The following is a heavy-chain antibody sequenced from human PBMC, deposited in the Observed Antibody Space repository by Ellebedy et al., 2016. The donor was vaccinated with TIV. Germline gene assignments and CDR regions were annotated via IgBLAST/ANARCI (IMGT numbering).Heavy chain of an antibody. J-gene: IGHJ6*02. D-gene: IGHD2-2*01. Sequence: GESLKISXSASGFTFNTYDMSWVRQVPGKGLEWVSVIFGSDASTFYADYVKGRFTISRDNSKSTLYLEMNSLRLEDTAVYYCAKHTVAAAIGDGINYYYYYGMDVWGQGTTVTVSS. CDR1: GFTFNTYD. CDR2: IFGSDAST. CDR3: AKHTVAAAIGDGINYYYYYGMDV. V-gene: IGHV3-23*01.